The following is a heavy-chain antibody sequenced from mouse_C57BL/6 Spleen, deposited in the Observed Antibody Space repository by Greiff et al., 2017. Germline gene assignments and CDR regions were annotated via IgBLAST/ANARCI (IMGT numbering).Heavy chain of an antibody. Sequence: QVQLKQSGAELVKPGASVKISCKASGFAFSSYWMYWVKQRPGTGLEWIGKIYPGDGDTNYNGKFKGKATLSADKSSSTAYMQLSSLTSEDSAVYFCARDGSSPWFAYWGQGTLVTGSA. V-gene: IGHV1-80*01. CDR1: GFAFSSYW. CDR3: ARDGSSPWFAY. J-gene: IGHJ3*01. D-gene: IGHD1-1*01. CDR2: IYPGDGDT.